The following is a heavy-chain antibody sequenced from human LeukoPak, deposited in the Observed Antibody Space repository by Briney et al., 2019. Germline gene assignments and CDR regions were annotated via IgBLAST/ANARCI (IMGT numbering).Heavy chain of an antibody. J-gene: IGHJ6*04. CDR1: GFTFSDYW. V-gene: IGHV3-74*03. Sequence: GGSLRFSSAASGFTFSDYWMDRLRQAPGKELVWFSRISSDGSRVTYADSGKGRFTISRDNAKDSLYLQMNSLRAEDTAVYCCARDSGSGDWLEGFIVIWGKRNAFTISS. CDR2: ISSDGSRV. D-gene: IGHD3/OR15-3a*01. CDR3: ARDSGSGDWLEGFIVI.